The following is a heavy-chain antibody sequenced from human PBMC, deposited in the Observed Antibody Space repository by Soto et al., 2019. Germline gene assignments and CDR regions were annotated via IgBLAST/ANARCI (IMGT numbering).Heavy chain of an antibody. J-gene: IGHJ4*02. CDR2: INHSGST. CDR1: GGSISSSSYY. V-gene: IGHV4-39*07. Sequence: SETLSLTCTVSGGSISSSSYYWGWIRQPPGKGLEWIGEINHSGSTNYNPSLKSRVTISVDTSKNQFSLKLSSVTAADTAVYYCARVRNYYDSSGYYYIFDYWGQGTLVTVSS. CDR3: ARVRNYYDSSGYYYIFDY. D-gene: IGHD3-22*01.